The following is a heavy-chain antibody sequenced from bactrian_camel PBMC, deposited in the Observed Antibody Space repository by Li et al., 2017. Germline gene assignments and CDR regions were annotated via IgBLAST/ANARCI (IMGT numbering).Heavy chain of an antibody. D-gene: IGHD2*01. Sequence: VQLVESGGALVQPGGSLRLSCPTSGFTFSSYDMSWVRQAPGKGLGWVSRISSGGGSTYYADSVKGRFTASRDNAKNTLYLQMNSLKPEDTAMYYCAAEVHDYSSGRYNLLFVYWGQGTQVTVS. V-gene: IGHV3S40*01. J-gene: IGHJ6*01. CDR3: AAEVHDYSSGRYNLLFVY. CDR1: GFTFSSYD. CDR2: ISSGGGST.